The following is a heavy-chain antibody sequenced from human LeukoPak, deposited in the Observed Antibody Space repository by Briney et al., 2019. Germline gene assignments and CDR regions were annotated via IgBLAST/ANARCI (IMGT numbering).Heavy chain of an antibody. V-gene: IGHV3-15*01. CDR3: TTDPAITMVRGVINYYYHMDV. Sequence: PGGSLRLSCAASGFTFSNSWMSRVRQAPGKGLEWVGHIKSKIDGGTTDVAAPVKGRFTISRDDSKSTLYLQMQSLKTEGTAVYYCTTDPAITMVRGVINYYYHMDVWGKGTTVTISS. CDR1: GFTFSNSW. CDR2: IKSKIDGGTT. J-gene: IGHJ6*03. D-gene: IGHD3-10*01.